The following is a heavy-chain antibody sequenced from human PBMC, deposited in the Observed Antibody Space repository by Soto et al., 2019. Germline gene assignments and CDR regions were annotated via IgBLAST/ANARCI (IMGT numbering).Heavy chain of an antibody. D-gene: IGHD4-17*01. Sequence: QVQLVESGGGAVQPGRSLRLSCAASGFTFDSHGMHWVRQAPGKGLEWVAVISSDGNNKYYADSVKGRFTISRDNFNNVLYLQISSLRAEDTAVYYCAKDLLPKTVTTCGSWGQGTLVTVSS. V-gene: IGHV3-30*18. CDR3: AKDLLPKTVTTCGS. CDR2: ISSDGNNK. J-gene: IGHJ5*02. CDR1: GFTFDSHG.